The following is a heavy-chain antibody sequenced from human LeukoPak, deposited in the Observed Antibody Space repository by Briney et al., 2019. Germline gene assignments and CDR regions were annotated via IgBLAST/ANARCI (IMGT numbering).Heavy chain of an antibody. Sequence: GSLRLSCAASGFTFSSYAMSWVRQAPGKGLEWVSAISGSGGSTYYADSVKGRFTISRDNSKNTLYLQMNSLRAEDTAVYYCAKDHDQGDYFDYWGQGTLVTVSS. CDR3: AKDHDQGDYFDY. CDR1: GFTFSSYA. V-gene: IGHV3-23*01. J-gene: IGHJ4*02. D-gene: IGHD2-2*01. CDR2: ISGSGGST.